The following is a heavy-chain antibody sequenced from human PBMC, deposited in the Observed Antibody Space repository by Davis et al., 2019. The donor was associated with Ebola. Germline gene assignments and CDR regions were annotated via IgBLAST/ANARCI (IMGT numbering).Heavy chain of an antibody. Sequence: ASVKVSCKASGGTFRSYAISWVRQAPGQRLEWMAWINTGSGNAKYSQKFQDRVTVTSDTSASTAYMELSSLRSADTAVYYCARDMLVNYVMDVWGQGTTVTVSS. CDR2: INTGSGNA. CDR1: GGTFRSYA. D-gene: IGHD6-6*01. V-gene: IGHV1-3*04. CDR3: ARDMLVNYVMDV. J-gene: IGHJ6*02.